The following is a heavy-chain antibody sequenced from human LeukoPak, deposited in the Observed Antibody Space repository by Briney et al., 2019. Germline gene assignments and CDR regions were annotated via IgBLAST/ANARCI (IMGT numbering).Heavy chain of an antibody. Sequence: QAGGSLRLSCAASGFTFSSYEMNWVRQAPGKGLEWVSYISSSGSTIYYADPVKGRFTISRDNAKNPLYLQMNSLRAEDTAVYYCARSRWFDPWGQGTLVTVSS. J-gene: IGHJ5*02. V-gene: IGHV3-48*03. CDR1: GFTFSSYE. CDR3: ARSRWFDP. CDR2: ISSSGSTI.